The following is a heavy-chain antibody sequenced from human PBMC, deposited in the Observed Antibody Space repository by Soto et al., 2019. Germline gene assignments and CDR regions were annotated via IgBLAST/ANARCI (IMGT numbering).Heavy chain of an antibody. CDR2: IYSSGGT. CDR1: GGAISGYY. CDR3: ARGQRFSDSFDP. D-gene: IGHD3-3*01. V-gene: IGHV4-4*07. Sequence: QVQLQESGPGLVKPSETLSLTCTVSGGAISGYYWTWIRQSAGKGLEWLGRIYSSGGTKYNPSLQSRVTMSLDTSKNQFSLRLTSVTAADTAVYYCARGQRFSDSFDPWGQGTLVTASS. J-gene: IGHJ5*02.